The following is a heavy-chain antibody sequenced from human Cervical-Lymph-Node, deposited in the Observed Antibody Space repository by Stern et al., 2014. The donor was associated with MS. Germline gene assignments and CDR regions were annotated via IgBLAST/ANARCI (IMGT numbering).Heavy chain of an antibody. Sequence: EVQLVESEGGVIQPGGSLRLSCTASGFTVSRDYMTWVRQAPGKGLEWVSLRTNVGSTFYTDSVKGRFTISRDDSKNTVYLHMTSLRAEDTAMYYCARDTSSPERSDWWGQGTLVTVSS. V-gene: IGHV3-53*01. CDR3: ARDTSSPERSDW. J-gene: IGHJ4*02. CDR2: RTNVGST. D-gene: IGHD1-1*01. CDR1: GFTVSRDY.